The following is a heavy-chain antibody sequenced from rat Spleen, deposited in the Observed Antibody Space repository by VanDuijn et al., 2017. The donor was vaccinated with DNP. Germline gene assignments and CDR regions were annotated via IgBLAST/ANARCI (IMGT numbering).Heavy chain of an antibody. Sequence: EVQLQESGPGLVKPSQSLSLTCSVTGYSITSNYWAWIRKFPGNKMEWMGYISYSGSTSYNPSLKSRISITRDTSKNQFFLQLNSVTTENTDTFYCARWLPGYKNYFDYWGQGVMVTVSS. CDR2: ISYSGST. V-gene: IGHV3-1*01. CDR1: GYSITSNY. J-gene: IGHJ2*01. CDR3: ARWLPGYKNYFDY. D-gene: IGHD1-4*01.